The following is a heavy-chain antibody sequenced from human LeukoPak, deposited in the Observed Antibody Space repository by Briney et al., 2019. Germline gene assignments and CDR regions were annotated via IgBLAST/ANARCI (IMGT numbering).Heavy chain of an antibody. CDR1: GYSFTSYW. J-gene: IGHJ6*04. D-gene: IGHD3-10*01. Sequence: GESLKISCKGSGYSFTSYWISWVRQMPGKGLEWMGRIAPSDSYTNYSPSFQGHVTISADKSISTAYLQWSSLKASDTAMYYCARHPHYYGSGNYYYGMDVWGKGTTVTVSS. CDR3: ARHPHYYGSGNYYYGMDV. CDR2: IAPSDSYT. V-gene: IGHV5-10-1*01.